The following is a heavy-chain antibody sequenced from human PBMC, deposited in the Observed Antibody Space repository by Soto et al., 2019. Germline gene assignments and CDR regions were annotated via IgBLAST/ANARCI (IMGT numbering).Heavy chain of an antibody. Sequence: SETLSLTCTVSGASISYGGFSWSWIRRSPGKGLEWIGYISHLESTYFHPSFKSRLTMSIDRTRNQFSLKLSSVTAADMAVYYCARGGGYDPFDYWGQGVLVTVSS. CDR1: GASISYGGFS. D-gene: IGHD5-12*01. V-gene: IGHV4-30-2*06. J-gene: IGHJ4*02. CDR2: ISHLEST. CDR3: ARGGGYDPFDY.